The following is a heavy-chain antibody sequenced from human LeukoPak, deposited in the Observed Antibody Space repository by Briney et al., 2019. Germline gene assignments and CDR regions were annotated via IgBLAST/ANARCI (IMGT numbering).Heavy chain of an antibody. J-gene: IGHJ4*02. D-gene: IGHD3-10*01. CDR3: ARGIGHYYGSGSYHYDF. V-gene: IGHV3-48*02. CDR1: GFVFSGYS. CDR2: IETLGQNI. Sequence: TGGSLRLSCTASGFVFSGYSMNWVRQAPGKGLEWVSSIETLGQNIYYADSVKGRFSISRDNAKNSLYLQMNSLRDEDTAVCYCARGIGHYYGSGSYHYDFWGQGTLVTVSS.